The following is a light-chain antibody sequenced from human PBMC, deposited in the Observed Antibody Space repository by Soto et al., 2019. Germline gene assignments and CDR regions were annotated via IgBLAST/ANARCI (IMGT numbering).Light chain of an antibody. CDR3: HQRKT. J-gene: IGKJ2*01. CDR2: DTS. Sequence: EIVLTQSPATLSLSPGETATLSCRPSQSVNNYLAWYQQRPGQAPRLLIFDTSNRATGIPTRFSGSRSGTDFTLTISSLEPEASAVYYCHQRKTFGQGTKLEIK. CDR1: QSVNNY. V-gene: IGKV3-11*01.